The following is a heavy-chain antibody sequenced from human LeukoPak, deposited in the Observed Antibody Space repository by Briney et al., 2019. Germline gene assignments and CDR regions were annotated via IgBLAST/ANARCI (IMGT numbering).Heavy chain of an antibody. CDR3: ARDLTATIVVARRGFDY. CDR1: GFSFSSYG. V-gene: IGHV3-21*01. J-gene: IGHJ4*02. D-gene: IGHD3-22*01. CDR2: ISSSSSYI. Sequence: GGSLRLSCAVSGFSFSSYGINWVRQAPGKGLEWVSSISSSSSYIYYADSVKGRFTISRDNAKNSLYLQMNSLRAEDTAVYYCARDLTATIVVARRGFDYWGQGTLVTVSS.